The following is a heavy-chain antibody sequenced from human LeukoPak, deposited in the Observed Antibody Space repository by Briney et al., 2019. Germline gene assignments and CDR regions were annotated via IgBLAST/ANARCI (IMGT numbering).Heavy chain of an antibody. CDR2: VSSSSSYI. D-gene: IGHD4-23*01. CDR1: GFTFSSYS. V-gene: IGHV3-21*01. J-gene: IGHJ4*02. Sequence: PGGSLRLSCAASGFTFSSYSMNWVRQAPGKGLEWVSSVSSSSSYIYYAASVKGRFTISRDNAKNSLYLQMNSLRAEDTAVYYCARGGYGGNVGDYWGQGTLVTVSS. CDR3: ARGGYGGNVGDY.